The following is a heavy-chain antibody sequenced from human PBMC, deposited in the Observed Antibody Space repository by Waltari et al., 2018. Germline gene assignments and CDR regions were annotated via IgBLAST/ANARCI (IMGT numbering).Heavy chain of an antibody. J-gene: IGHJ4*02. Sequence: QVQLQESGPGLVKPSETLSLTCAVSGYSISSGYYWGWIRQPPGKGLEWIGSIYHSGSTYYNPSLKSRVTISVDTSKNQFSLKLSSVTAADTAVYYCARDRGTSTDYWDQGTLVTVSS. D-gene: IGHD2-2*01. CDR2: IYHSGST. CDR3: ARDRGTSTDY. CDR1: GYSISSGYY. V-gene: IGHV4-38-2*02.